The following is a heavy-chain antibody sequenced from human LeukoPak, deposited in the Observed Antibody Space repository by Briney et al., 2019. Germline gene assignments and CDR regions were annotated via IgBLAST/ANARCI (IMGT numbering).Heavy chain of an antibody. V-gene: IGHV4-59*01. D-gene: IGHD1-26*01. J-gene: IGHJ2*01. CDR1: GGAISSYY. CDR2: IYYSGST. Sequence: SETLSLTCTVSGGAISSYYWSWIRQPPGKGLEWIGYIYYSGSTNYNPSLKSRVTMSVDTSKNQFSLRLTSVTAADTAVYHCARGGWSLDLWGRGTLVTVSS. CDR3: ARGGWSLDL.